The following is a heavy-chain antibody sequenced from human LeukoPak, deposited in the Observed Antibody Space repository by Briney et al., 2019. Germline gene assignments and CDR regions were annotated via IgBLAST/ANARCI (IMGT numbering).Heavy chain of an antibody. D-gene: IGHD1-26*01. J-gene: IGHJ4*02. CDR3: ARLASGSYPNYFDY. CDR1: GFTFSAYS. Sequence: GGSLRLSCAASGFTFSAYSMNWVRQAPGKGLGWVSYISSSGGNIHYADSVRGRFTISRDTGKNSLYLQMNSLRAEDTAVYYCARLASGSYPNYFDYWGQGILVTVSS. V-gene: IGHV3-48*01. CDR2: ISSSGGNI.